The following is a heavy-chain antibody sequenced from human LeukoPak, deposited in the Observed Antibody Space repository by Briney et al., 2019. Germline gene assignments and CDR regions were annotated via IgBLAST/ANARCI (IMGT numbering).Heavy chain of an antibody. CDR1: GFTFSSYG. CDR3: AKADSYGSGSYYLLDY. J-gene: IGHJ4*02. D-gene: IGHD3-10*01. Sequence: PGGSLGLSCAASGFTFSSYGMHWVRQAPGKGLEWVAVISYDGTNKYYADSVKGRFTISRDNSKNTLYLQMNSLRAEDTAVYYCAKADSYGSGSYYLLDYWGQGTLVTVSS. CDR2: ISYDGTNK. V-gene: IGHV3-30*18.